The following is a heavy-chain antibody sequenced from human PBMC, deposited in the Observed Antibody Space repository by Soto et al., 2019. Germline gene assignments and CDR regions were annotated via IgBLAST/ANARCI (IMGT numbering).Heavy chain of an antibody. V-gene: IGHV1-2*02. CDR3: ARDSSRGGGLLGLPY. CDR2: INPNSGGT. D-gene: IGHD5-18*01. CDR1: GYTFTGYY. Sequence: ASVKVSCKASGYTFTGYYMHWVRQAPRQGLEWMGWINPNSGGTNYTQKFQGRVTMTRDTSISTAYMELSRLRSDDTAVYYCARDSSRGGGLLGLPYWGQGTLVTVSS. J-gene: IGHJ4*02.